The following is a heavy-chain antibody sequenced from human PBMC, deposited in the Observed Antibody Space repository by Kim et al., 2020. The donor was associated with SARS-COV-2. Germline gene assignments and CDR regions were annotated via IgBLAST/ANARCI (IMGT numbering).Heavy chain of an antibody. CDR2: ISSSSSTI. V-gene: IGHV3-48*02. J-gene: IGHJ4*02. CDR1: GFTFSSYS. CDR3: ARDLTLWFGELLYSLDY. D-gene: IGHD3-10*01. Sequence: GGSLRLSCAASGFTFSSYSMNWVRQAPGKGLEWVSYISSSSSTIYYADSVKGRFTISRDNAKNSLYLQMNSLRDEDTAVYYCARDLTLWFGELLYSLDYWGQGTLVTVSS.